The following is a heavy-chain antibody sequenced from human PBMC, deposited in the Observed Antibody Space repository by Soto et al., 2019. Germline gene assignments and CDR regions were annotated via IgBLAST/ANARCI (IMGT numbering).Heavy chain of an antibody. J-gene: IGHJ4*02. CDR3: ATSYGSGSQAFYY. CDR2: TNPILSMS. V-gene: IGHV1-69*02. D-gene: IGHD3-10*01. CDR1: GDTFNFDT. Sequence: QVHLVQSGAELKKPGSSVRDSCKASGDTFNFDTINSVRQAPGLGLEWMGRTNPILSMSNSALKFQGRLSISADKSTSTAYMDLRSLRSDDTAVYYCATSYGSGSQAFYYWGQGALVTVSS.